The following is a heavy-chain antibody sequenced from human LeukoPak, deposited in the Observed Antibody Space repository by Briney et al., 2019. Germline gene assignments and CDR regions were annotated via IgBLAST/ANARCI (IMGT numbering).Heavy chain of an antibody. J-gene: IGHJ6*04. Sequence: SETLSLTCTVSHYSISSNYYWTWIRQPPGKGLEWIGEINPRGSTNYNPSLESRVTVSADTSRNQLSLSLTSVTAADSAVYFCARGLRQGSAWSWGPKEKSYQYMDVWGTGTTVIVSS. D-gene: IGHD6-19*01. V-gene: IGHV4-38-2*02. CDR3: ARGLRQGSAWSWGPKEKSYQYMDV. CDR1: HYSISSNYY. CDR2: INPRGST.